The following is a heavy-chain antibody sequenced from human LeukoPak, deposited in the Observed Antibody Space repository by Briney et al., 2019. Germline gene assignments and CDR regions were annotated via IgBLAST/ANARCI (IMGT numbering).Heavy chain of an antibody. CDR2: TRYDGRNE. CDR3: ARDGLYQLLPSVYYYYYYMDV. V-gene: IGHV3-30*02. CDR1: GFTFSAYG. J-gene: IGHJ6*03. D-gene: IGHD2-2*01. Sequence: GGSLRLSCAASGFTFSAYGMHWVRQAPGKGLEWVAFTRYDGRNEYYADSVKGRFTISRDNSKNTLYLQMNSLRAEDTAVYYCARDGLYQLLPSVYYYYYYMDVWGKGTTVTVSS.